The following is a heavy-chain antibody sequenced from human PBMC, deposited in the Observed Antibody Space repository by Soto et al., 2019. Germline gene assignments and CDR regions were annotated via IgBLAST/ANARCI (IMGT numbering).Heavy chain of an antibody. CDR3: SRDFTGDMDV. Sequence: GGSLRLSCAASGFTFSSYAMSWVRQAPGKGLEWVSAISGSGGSTYYADSVKGRFTISRDNSKNTLYLQMNSLRAEDTAVYYCSRDFTGDMDVWGKGTAVTVYS. J-gene: IGHJ6*04. D-gene: IGHD3-3*01. CDR1: GFTFSSYA. CDR2: ISGSGGST. V-gene: IGHV3-23*01.